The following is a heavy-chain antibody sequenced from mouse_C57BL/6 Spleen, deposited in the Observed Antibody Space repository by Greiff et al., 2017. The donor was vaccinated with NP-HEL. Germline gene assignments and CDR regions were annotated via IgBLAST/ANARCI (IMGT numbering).Heavy chain of an antibody. CDR1: GYTFTSYW. V-gene: IGHV1-55*01. J-gene: IGHJ3*01. Sequence: QVQLQQSGAELVKPGASVKMSCKASGYTFTSYWITWVKQRPGQGLEWIGDIYPGSGSTNYNEKFKSKATLTVDTSSSTAYMQLSSLTSEDSAVYYCARDYYGSSLVAYWGQGTLVTVSA. CDR3: ARDYYGSSLVAY. D-gene: IGHD1-1*01. CDR2: IYPGSGST.